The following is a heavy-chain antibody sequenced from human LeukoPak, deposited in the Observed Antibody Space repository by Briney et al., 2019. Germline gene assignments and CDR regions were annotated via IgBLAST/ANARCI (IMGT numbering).Heavy chain of an antibody. J-gene: IGHJ5*02. V-gene: IGHV3-23*01. Sequence: GGSLRLSCAASGFTFSSYAMSWVRQAPGKGLEWVSAISGSGGSTYYADSVKGRFTISRDNSKNTLYLQMNSLRAEDTAVYYCAKDRYCGGDCYSLSWFDPWGQGTLVTVPS. D-gene: IGHD2-21*02. CDR3: AKDRYCGGDCYSLSWFDP. CDR1: GFTFSSYA. CDR2: ISGSGGST.